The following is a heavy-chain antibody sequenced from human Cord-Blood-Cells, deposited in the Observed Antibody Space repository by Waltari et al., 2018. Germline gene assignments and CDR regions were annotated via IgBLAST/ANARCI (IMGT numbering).Heavy chain of an antibody. CDR3: ASTIFGVVINWFDP. Sequence: QLQLQESGPGLVKPSETLSLTCTVSGGSISSSRYSWGWIRQPPGKGLEWIGGIYFSGNTYYNPALKSRVTISVDTSKNQFSLKLSSVTAADTAVYYCASTIFGVVINWFDPWGQGTLVTVSS. CDR2: IYFSGNT. J-gene: IGHJ5*02. V-gene: IGHV4-39*01. CDR1: GGSISSSRYS. D-gene: IGHD3-3*01.